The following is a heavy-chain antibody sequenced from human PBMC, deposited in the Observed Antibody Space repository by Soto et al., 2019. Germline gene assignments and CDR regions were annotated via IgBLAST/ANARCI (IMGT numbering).Heavy chain of an antibody. V-gene: IGHV3-23*01. CDR1: GFTFSSYA. CDR2: LTISAGST. J-gene: IGHJ4*02. D-gene: IGHD2-2*02. CDR3: TTGAFVGVPAAIPPKHD. Sequence: EVQLLESGGGLVQPGGSLRLSCAASGFTFSSYAMTWVRQAPGKGLKLFSALTISAGSTYYADSVKGSFTSSRDNSNSTLYLQMTSVRAEDTAVYYGTTGAFVGVPAAIPPKHDWAQGTLVTAAS.